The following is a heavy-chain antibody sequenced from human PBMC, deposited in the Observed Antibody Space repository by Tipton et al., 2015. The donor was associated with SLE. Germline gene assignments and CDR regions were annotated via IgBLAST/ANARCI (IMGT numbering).Heavy chain of an antibody. CDR2: TYYSGST. CDR3: ARLVSWPYYFDY. CDR1: GVSISSYY. Sequence: TLSLTCTVSGVSISSYYWSWIRQPPGKGLEWIGYTYYSGSTNYNPSPKSRVTISVDTSKNQFSLKLSSVTAADTAVYYCARLVSWPYYFDYWGQGTLVTVSS. J-gene: IGHJ4*02. D-gene: IGHD6-13*01. V-gene: IGHV4-59*12.